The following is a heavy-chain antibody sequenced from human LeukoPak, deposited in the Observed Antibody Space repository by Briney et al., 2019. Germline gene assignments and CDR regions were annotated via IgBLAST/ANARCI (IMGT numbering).Heavy chain of an antibody. CDR3: ARGRTRETRSPDFDY. V-gene: IGHV4-59*01. Sequence: SETLFLTCTVSGGSISSYYWSWIRQPPGKGLEWIGYIYYSGSTNYNPSLKSRVTISVDTSKNQFSLKLSSVTAADTAVYYCARGRTRETRSPDFDYWGQGTLVTVSS. J-gene: IGHJ4*02. CDR2: IYYSGST. D-gene: IGHD3-3*01. CDR1: GGSISSYY.